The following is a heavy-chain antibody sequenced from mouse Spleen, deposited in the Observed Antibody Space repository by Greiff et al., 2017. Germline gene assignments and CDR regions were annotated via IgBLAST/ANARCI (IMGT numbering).Heavy chain of an antibody. D-gene: IGHD2-4*01. V-gene: IGHV5-15*02. CDR3: AREGPDYGPFAY. CDR1: GFTFSDYG. Sequence: EVQVVESGGGLVQPGGSRKLSCAASGFTFSDYGMAWVRQAPGKGPEWVAFISNLAYSIYYADTVTGRFTISRENAKNTLYLEMSSLRSEDTAMYYCAREGPDYGPFAYWGQGTLVTVSA. CDR2: ISNLAYSI. J-gene: IGHJ3*01.